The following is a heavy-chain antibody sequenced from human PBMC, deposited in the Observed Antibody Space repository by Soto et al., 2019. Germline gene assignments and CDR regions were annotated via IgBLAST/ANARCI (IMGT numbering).Heavy chain of an antibody. CDR1: GFTFSSYG. CDR2: IWYDGSNK. CDR3: ARDPLDIVVVPAAHDAFDI. V-gene: IGHV3-33*01. Sequence: ESVGGVVQPGRSLRLSCAASGFTFSSYGMHWVRQAPGKGLEWVAVIWYDGSNKYYADSVKGRFTISRDNSKNTLYLQMNSLRAEDTAVYYCARDPLDIVVVPAAHDAFDIWGQGTMVTVSS. J-gene: IGHJ3*02. D-gene: IGHD2-2*03.